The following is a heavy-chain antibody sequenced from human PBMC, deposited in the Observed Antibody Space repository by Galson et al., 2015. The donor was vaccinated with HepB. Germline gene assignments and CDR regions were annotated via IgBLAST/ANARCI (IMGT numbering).Heavy chain of an antibody. V-gene: IGHV1-69*04. Sequence: SVKVSCKASGGTFSSYAISWVRQAPGQGLEWMGRIIPILGIANYAQKFQGRVTITADKSTSTAYMELSSLRSEDTAVYYCARPNYDILTGPQNLYYYGMDVWGQGTTVTVSS. J-gene: IGHJ6*02. D-gene: IGHD3-9*01. CDR2: IIPILGIA. CDR3: ARPNYDILTGPQNLYYYGMDV. CDR1: GGTFSSYA.